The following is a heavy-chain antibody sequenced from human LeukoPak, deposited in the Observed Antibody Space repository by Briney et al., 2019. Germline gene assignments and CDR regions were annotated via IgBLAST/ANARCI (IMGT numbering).Heavy chain of an antibody. Sequence: GGSLRLSCAASGFTFSSYGMHWVRQAPGKGLEWVAVISYDGSNKYYADSVKGRFTISRDNSKNTLYLQMNSLRAEDTAVYYCAKEGGDDHGDYGDLWYYYWGQGTLVTVSS. V-gene: IGHV3-30*18. J-gene: IGHJ4*02. CDR3: AKEGGDDHGDYGDLWYYY. CDR2: ISYDGSNK. D-gene: IGHD4-17*01. CDR1: GFTFSSYG.